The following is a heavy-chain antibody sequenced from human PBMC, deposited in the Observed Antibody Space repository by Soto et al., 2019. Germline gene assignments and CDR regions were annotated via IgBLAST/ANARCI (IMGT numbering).Heavy chain of an antibody. Sequence: QVQLVESGGGVVQPGRSLRLSCAASGFTFSTYGMHWVRQAPGKGLEWVAVIWYDGSNKYYADSVKGRFTISRDNSKNTLYLQMNSLRAEDTAVYYCARDITRITMVPGGWFDPWGQGTLVTVSS. CDR2: IWYDGSNK. J-gene: IGHJ5*02. CDR1: GFTFSTYG. CDR3: ARDITRITMVPGGWFDP. V-gene: IGHV3-33*01. D-gene: IGHD3-10*01.